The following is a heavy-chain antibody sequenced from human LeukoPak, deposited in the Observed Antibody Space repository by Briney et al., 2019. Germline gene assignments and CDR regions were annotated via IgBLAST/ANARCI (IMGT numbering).Heavy chain of an antibody. CDR3: ARHPQYYYDSSGLGDAFDI. J-gene: IGHJ3*02. D-gene: IGHD3-22*01. CDR2: INHIGST. Sequence: PSETLSLTCAVYGGSFSGYYWSWIRQPPGKGLEWIGEINHIGSTNYNPSLKSRVTISVDTSKNQFSLKLSSVTAADTAVYYCARHPQYYYDSSGLGDAFDIWGQGTMVTVSS. V-gene: IGHV4-34*01. CDR1: GGSFSGYY.